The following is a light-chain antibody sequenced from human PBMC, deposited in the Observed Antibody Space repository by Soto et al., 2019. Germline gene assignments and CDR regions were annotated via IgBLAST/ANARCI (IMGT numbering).Light chain of an antibody. CDR1: QSVSSSY. CDR3: QQYNNWPPIT. CDR2: DTS. Sequence: EIVFTQAPATLSLSPGGRRTLSCRASQSVSSSYLAWYQQKPGQAPXLXXYDTSRRATGIPARFSGSGSGTEFTLTISSLQSEDFAVYYCQQYNNWPPITFGQGTRLEIK. J-gene: IGKJ5*01. V-gene: IGKV3-15*01.